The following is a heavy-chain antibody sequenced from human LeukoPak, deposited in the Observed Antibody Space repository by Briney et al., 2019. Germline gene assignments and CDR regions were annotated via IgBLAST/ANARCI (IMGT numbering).Heavy chain of an antibody. CDR2: VSSDGSNK. Sequence: GGSLRLSCAAPGFTFSSYGIQWVRQAPDKGLEWVAVVSSDGSNKYYADSVKGRFTISRDTSKNTLYLQMNSLGAEDTAVYYCARGYSSSWLGYFDYWGQGTLVTVSS. CDR3: ARGYSSSWLGYFDY. CDR1: GFTFSSYG. V-gene: IGHV3-30*03. D-gene: IGHD6-13*01. J-gene: IGHJ4*02.